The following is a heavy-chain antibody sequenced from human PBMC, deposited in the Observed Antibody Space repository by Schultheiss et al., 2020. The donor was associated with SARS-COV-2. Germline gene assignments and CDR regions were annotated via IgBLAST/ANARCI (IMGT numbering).Heavy chain of an antibody. Sequence: GGSLRLSCAASGFAFSSYALHWVRRAPGKGLEWVSAIGTGGDTYYADSVKGRFTISRDNSKNTLYLQMNSLRAEDTAVYYCARDTGGYDFSGYYYYYYGMDVWGQGTTVTVSS. CDR1: GFAFSSYA. CDR2: IGTGGDT. V-gene: IGHV3/OR16-10*01. CDR3: ARDTGGYDFSGYYYYYYGMDV. D-gene: IGHD5-12*01. J-gene: IGHJ6*02.